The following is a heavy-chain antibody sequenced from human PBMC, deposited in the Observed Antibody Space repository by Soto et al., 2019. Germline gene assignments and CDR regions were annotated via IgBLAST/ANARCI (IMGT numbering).Heavy chain of an antibody. V-gene: IGHV4-61*01. Sequence: SSETLSLTCTVSGGSFRSGSYYWSWIRQPPGKGLEWIGYIYYSGSTNYNPSLKSRVTISVDTSKNQFSLKLSSVTAADTAVYYCAREGLEYYYYGMDVWGQGTTVT. CDR3: AREGLEYYYYGMDV. J-gene: IGHJ6*02. CDR1: GGSFRSGSYY. CDR2: IYYSGST. D-gene: IGHD6-19*01.